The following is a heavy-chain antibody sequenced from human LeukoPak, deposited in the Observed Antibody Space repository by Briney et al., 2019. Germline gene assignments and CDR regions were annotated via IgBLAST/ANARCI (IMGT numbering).Heavy chain of an antibody. D-gene: IGHD2-21*02. V-gene: IGHV3-23*01. J-gene: IGHJ5*02. Sequence: PGGSLRLSCAASGFTFSSYAMSWVRQAPGKGLEWVSAISGSGGSTYYADSVKGRFTISRDNSKNTLYLQMNSLRAEDTAVYYCAKDHGGEAYCGGDCSQRGGFDPWGQGTLVTVSS. CDR3: AKDHGGEAYCGGDCSQRGGFDP. CDR2: ISGSGGST. CDR1: GFTFSSYA.